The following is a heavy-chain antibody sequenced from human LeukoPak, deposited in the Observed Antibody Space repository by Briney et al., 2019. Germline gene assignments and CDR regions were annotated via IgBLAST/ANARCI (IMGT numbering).Heavy chain of an antibody. V-gene: IGHV4-59*01. CDR2: IYYSGST. Sequence: SETLPLTCTVSGGSISSYYWSWIRQPPGKGLEWIGYIYYSGSTNYNPSLKSRVTISVDTSKNQFSLKLSSVTAADTAVYYCARGKPYYYYYYMDVWGKGTTVTVSS. CDR1: GGSISSYY. CDR3: ARGKPYYYYYYMDV. J-gene: IGHJ6*03.